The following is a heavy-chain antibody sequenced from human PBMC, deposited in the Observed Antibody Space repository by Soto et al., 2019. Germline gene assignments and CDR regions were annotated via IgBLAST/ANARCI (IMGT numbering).Heavy chain of an antibody. J-gene: IGHJ4*02. Sequence: QVQLVQSGAEVKKPGASVKVSCKASGYTFTNYGISWVRKAPGQGLEWMGWISTYNGNTNYAQKLQGRVTVTTDTSTSTAYMELRSLRSDDTSVYYCARWGSQQFPYYFHHWGQGTRVTVSS. D-gene: IGHD2-21*01. CDR2: ISTYNGNT. CDR1: GYTFTNYG. V-gene: IGHV1-18*01. CDR3: ARWGSQQFPYYFHH.